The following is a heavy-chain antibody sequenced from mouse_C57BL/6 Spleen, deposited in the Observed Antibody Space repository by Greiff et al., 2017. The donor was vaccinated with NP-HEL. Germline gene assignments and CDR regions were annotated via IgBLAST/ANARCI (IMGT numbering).Heavy chain of an antibody. CDR3: ARATAQATDYAMDY. CDR2: IHPNSGST. CDR1: GYTFTSYW. D-gene: IGHD3-2*02. V-gene: IGHV1-64*01. J-gene: IGHJ4*01. Sequence: QVQLQQPGAELVKPGASVKLSCKASGYTFTSYWMRWVKQRPGQGLEWIGMIHPNSGSTNYNEKFKSKATLTVDKSSSTAYMQLSSLTSEDSAVYYCARATAQATDYAMDYWGQGTSVTVSS.